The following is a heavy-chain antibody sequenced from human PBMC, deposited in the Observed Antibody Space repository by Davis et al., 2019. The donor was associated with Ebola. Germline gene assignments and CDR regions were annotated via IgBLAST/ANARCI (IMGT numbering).Heavy chain of an antibody. CDR3: AREAGDGHWYFDL. V-gene: IGHV3-30*04. D-gene: IGHD7-27*01. J-gene: IGHJ2*01. Sequence: GESLKISCAGPGFTFSSSAMHWVRQAPGKGLEWVAIISYDGSNKYYADSVKGRLTISRDNSKNTLYLQMNSLRAEDTAVYYCAREAGDGHWYFDLWGRGTLVTVSS. CDR2: ISYDGSNK. CDR1: GFTFSSSA.